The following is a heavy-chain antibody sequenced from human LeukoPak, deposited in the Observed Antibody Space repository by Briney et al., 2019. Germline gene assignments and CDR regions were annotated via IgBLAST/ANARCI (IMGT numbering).Heavy chain of an antibody. V-gene: IGHV3-23*01. CDR3: AKGRGYGNHDAFDI. D-gene: IGHD5-18*01. Sequence: PGVSLRLSCAASGFTFSNYAMSWVRQAPGKGLEWVSAISGSGGNTYYADSGKGRFAISRDNSKNTLFLQMNSLRAEDTAIYYCAKGRGYGNHDAFDIWGQGTMVTVSS. CDR2: ISGSGGNT. CDR1: GFTFSNYA. J-gene: IGHJ3*02.